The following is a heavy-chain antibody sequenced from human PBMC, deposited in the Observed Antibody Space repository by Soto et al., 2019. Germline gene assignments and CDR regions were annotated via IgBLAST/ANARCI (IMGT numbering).Heavy chain of an antibody. J-gene: IGHJ4*02. CDR1: GYSFTSYW. CDR3: AIAYYYDSSGYYYFDY. Sequence: PAESLNISRNVSGYSFTSYWIGCVLQMPGKGLEWMGITYPGDSDTRYSPSFQGQVTISADKSISTAYLQWSSLKASDTAMYYCAIAYYYDSSGYYYFDYWGQGTMVTVSS. CDR2: TYPGDSDT. D-gene: IGHD3-22*01. V-gene: IGHV5-51*01.